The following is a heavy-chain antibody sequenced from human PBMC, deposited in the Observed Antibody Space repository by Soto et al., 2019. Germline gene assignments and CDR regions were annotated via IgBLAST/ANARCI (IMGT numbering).Heavy chain of an antibody. CDR3: AKGGRQWLVTSDFNY. J-gene: IGHJ4*02. Sequence: VQLVESGGGVVQPGRSLRLSCAASGFTFSDYAMHWVRQAPGKGLEWMAVVSHDGRNTHYADSVKGRFTISRDSSKNTLSLEMTSLRAEDTAVYYCAKGGRQWLVTSDFNYWCPGARVNVSS. CDR1: GFTFSDYA. D-gene: IGHD6-19*01. CDR2: VSHDGRNT. V-gene: IGHV3-30*18.